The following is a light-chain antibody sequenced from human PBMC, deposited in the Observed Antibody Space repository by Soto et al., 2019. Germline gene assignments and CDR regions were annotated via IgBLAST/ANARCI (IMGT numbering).Light chain of an antibody. J-gene: IGKJ5*01. CDR1: QSISTY. Sequence: DIVMTQSPATLSLSPGERATLSCRASQSISTYLAWYQQKPGQAPRLLIHYASNRATGIPARFSGSGSGTAFTLTISSLEPEDFAVYYCQQRSNWPITFGQGTRLEIK. CDR2: YAS. CDR3: QQRSNWPIT. V-gene: IGKV3-11*01.